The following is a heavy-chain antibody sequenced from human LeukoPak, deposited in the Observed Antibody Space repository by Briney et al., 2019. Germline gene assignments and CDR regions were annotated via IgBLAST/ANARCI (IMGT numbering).Heavy chain of an antibody. CDR1: GGSISSSPYY. CDR2: IYYSGST. D-gene: IGHD6-13*01. J-gene: IGHJ6*03. V-gene: IGHV4-39*01. Sequence: SETLSLTCTVSGGSISSSPYYWGWIRQPPGKGLEWIGTIYYSGSTYYNPSLKSRVTISVDTSKNQFSLKLSSVTAADAAVYYCARNPLPKQQLVPLYYYYMDVWGKRTTVTVSS. CDR3: ARNPLPKQQLVPLYYYYMDV.